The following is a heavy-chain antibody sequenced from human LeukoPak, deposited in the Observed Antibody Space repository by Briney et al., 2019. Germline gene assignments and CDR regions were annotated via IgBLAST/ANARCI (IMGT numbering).Heavy chain of an antibody. J-gene: IGHJ5*02. CDR3: AKERTMAARPENWFDP. D-gene: IGHD6-6*01. Sequence: GGSLRLSCAASGFTFSSYSMNWVRQAPGKGLEWVAFIRYDGSNKYYADSVKGRFTISRDNSKNTLYLQMNSLRAEDTAVYYCAKERTMAARPENWFDPWGQGTLVTVSS. V-gene: IGHV3-30*02. CDR2: IRYDGSNK. CDR1: GFTFSSYS.